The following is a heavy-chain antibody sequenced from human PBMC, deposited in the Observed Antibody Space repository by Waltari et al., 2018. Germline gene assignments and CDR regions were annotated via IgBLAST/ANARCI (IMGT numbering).Heavy chain of an antibody. CDR3: VKDALGAARD. J-gene: IGHJ4*02. D-gene: IGHD1-26*01. Sequence: QVQLQESGPGLVRPSATLSLRCSVSGDSISSGYYWGLIRQAPGKGLEWIATIYPTGNTHYSPSLKSRVTMSVDMSKNQFSRKLDSVTAADTAIYYCVKDALGAARDWGQGALVLVSS. CDR1: GDSISSGYY. V-gene: IGHV4-38-2*02. CDR2: IYPTGNT.